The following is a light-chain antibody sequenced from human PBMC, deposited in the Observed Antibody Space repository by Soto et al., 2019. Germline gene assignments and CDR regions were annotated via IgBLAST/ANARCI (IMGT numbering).Light chain of an antibody. Sequence: IQLTQSPSSLSASVGDRVTITCRASQGISRYLAWYQQKPGTAPKLLIYDASALPRGVPSRFSGSGSGTKFTLTIASLQPDDFATYYCQQYETFSGTFGPGTKVDIK. V-gene: IGKV1-9*01. CDR2: DAS. CDR1: QGISRY. J-gene: IGKJ1*01. CDR3: QQYETFSGT.